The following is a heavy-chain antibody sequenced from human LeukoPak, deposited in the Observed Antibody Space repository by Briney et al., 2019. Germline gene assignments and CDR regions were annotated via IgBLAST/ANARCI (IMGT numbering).Heavy chain of an antibody. V-gene: IGHV3-48*03. Sequence: PGGCLRLSCAAPGFTFRSYEMNSVRPAPGKGLEWGSYICSSGSIIYYAESVKGRFTISRVDAKNSLYLQMNSLRAEDTAVYYCAGGRTSRYYYYGMDVWGQGTTVTVSS. CDR1: GFTFRSYE. D-gene: IGHD2-2*01. CDR3: AGGRTSRYYYYGMDV. J-gene: IGHJ6*02. CDR2: ICSSGSII.